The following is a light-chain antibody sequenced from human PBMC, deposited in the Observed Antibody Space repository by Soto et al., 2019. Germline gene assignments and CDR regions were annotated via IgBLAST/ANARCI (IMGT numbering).Light chain of an antibody. CDR2: DAS. Sequence: GDRVTITCRASQSISTWLAWYQQKPGKAPKLLIYDASSWESGVPSRFSGSGSGTEFTLTIISLQADDGATDYCQLYKSYSEAFGQGTMVDVK. J-gene: IGKJ1*01. V-gene: IGKV1-5*01. CDR1: QSISTW. CDR3: QLYKSYSEA.